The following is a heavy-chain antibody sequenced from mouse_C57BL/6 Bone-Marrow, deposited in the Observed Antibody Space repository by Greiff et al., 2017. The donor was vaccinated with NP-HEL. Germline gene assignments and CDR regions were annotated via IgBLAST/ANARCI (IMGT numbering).Heavy chain of an antibody. J-gene: IGHJ4*01. V-gene: IGHV1-64*01. CDR2: IHPNSGST. CDR1: GYTFTSYW. CDR3: ARGNPITSVEAMDY. D-gene: IGHD1-1*01. Sequence: VQLQQPGAELVKPGASVKLSCKASGYTFTSYWMHWVKQRPGQGLEWIGMIHPNSGSTNYNEKFKSKATLTVDKSSSTAYMQLSSLTSEDSAVYYCARGNPITSVEAMDYWGQGTSVTVSS.